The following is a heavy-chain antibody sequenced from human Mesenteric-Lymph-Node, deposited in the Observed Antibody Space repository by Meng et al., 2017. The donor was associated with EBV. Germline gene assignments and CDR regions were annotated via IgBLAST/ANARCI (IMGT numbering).Heavy chain of an antibody. CDR3: AKDEIAAVAHLDS. V-gene: IGHV3-30*18. D-gene: IGHD6-19*01. CDR1: GFTFSSYG. J-gene: IGHJ4*02. CDR2: TLYDGGNK. Sequence: QVQLVESGGGVVQPGRSLRLSCAASGFTFSSYGMHWVRQAPGKGLEWVAVTLYDGGNKYYADSVKGRFTISRDNSKNTLYLQMNSLRAEDTAVYYCAKDEIAAVAHLDSWGQGTLVTVSS.